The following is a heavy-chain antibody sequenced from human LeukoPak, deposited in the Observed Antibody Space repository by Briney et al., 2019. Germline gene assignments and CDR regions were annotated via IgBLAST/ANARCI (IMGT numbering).Heavy chain of an antibody. CDR3: ARDNDWAFHY. CDR2: INHNGEMI. Sequence: GSLRLSCAASGFTFSKYVMSWVRQAPGKGLEWVSYINHNGEMIFYPDFVKGRFTISRDNAKNSLYLQMNSLRDEDTAVYYCARDNDWAFHYWGQGTLVTVSS. V-gene: IGHV3-48*02. D-gene: IGHD3-9*01. CDR1: GFTFSKYV. J-gene: IGHJ4*02.